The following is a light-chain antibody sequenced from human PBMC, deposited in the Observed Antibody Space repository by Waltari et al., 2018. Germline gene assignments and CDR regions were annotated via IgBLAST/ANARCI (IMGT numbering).Light chain of an antibody. Sequence: QSALTQPASVSGSPGQSITISCTGTSSDIGSFNYVSWYQQYPGKAPKLIIFDCSNRPSGISDRFSGSKSGNTASLTISGLHAEDEADYICTSDTTTDTLYVCGTGTQVTVL. CDR1: SSDIGSFNY. V-gene: IGLV2-14*03. J-gene: IGLJ1*01. CDR3: TSDTTTDTLYV. CDR2: DCS.